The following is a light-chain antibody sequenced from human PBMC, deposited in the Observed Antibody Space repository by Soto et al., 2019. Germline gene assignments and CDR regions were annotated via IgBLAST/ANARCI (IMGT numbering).Light chain of an antibody. V-gene: IGKV3-15*01. Sequence: EIVMTQSPATLSLSPWEIATLSCRASQSVSSNLAWYQQKPGQPPRLLIYGASTRATGIPARFSGSGSGTEFTLTISSLQSEDFGIYYCQQYDYWWTFGQGTKVDIK. J-gene: IGKJ1*01. CDR2: GAS. CDR3: QQYDYWWT. CDR1: QSVSSN.